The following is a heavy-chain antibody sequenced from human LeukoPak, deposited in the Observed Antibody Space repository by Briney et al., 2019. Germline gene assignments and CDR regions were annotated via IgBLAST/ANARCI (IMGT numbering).Heavy chain of an antibody. CDR2: INPNSGDT. Sequence: ASVTVSCKASGYTFTGYYMHWVRQAPGQGLEWMGRINPNSGDTNYAQKFQGRVTMTRDTSISTAYMELSSLRFDDTAVYYCATPPECSSGSCLNYWGQGTLVTVSS. D-gene: IGHD2-15*01. J-gene: IGHJ4*02. CDR1: GYTFTGYY. CDR3: ATPPECSSGSCLNY. V-gene: IGHV1-2*06.